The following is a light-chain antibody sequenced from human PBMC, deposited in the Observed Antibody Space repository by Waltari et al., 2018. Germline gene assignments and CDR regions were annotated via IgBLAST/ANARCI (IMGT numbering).Light chain of an antibody. Sequence: DIHMTPSPSYLSASVGDRVTITCRASQGISNYLAWYQQKSGKVPKLLIYAASTLQSGVPSRFSGSGSGTDFTLTISSLQPEDVATYYCQKYNGAPYTFGQGTKLEIK. CDR3: QKYNGAPYT. J-gene: IGKJ2*01. V-gene: IGKV1-27*01. CDR1: QGISNY. CDR2: AAS.